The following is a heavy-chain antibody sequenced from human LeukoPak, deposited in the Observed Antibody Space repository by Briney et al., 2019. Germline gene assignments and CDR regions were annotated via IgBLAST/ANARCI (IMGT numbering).Heavy chain of an antibody. Sequence: SETLSLTCAVYGGSFTGSYWSWIRLPPGKGLEWIGEINQSGSTNYNPSLKSRVTISVDTSKNQLSLKLTSVTAADTAVYYCARGPPVAVDGGFDYWGQGTLVTVSS. CDR2: INQSGST. J-gene: IGHJ4*02. D-gene: IGHD6-19*01. CDR1: GGSFTGSY. V-gene: IGHV4-34*01. CDR3: ARGPPVAVDGGFDY.